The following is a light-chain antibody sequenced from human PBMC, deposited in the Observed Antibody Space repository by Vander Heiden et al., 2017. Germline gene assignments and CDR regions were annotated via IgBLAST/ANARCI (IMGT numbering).Light chain of an antibody. Sequence: EIVMTQSPATLSVSPGETATLSCRASQSIRNNLAWYQHKPGQAPRLLIYSASTRATGFPARFSGSGSGTEFTLTISSLQSTDFAIYYCQQYKNWPPSTFGQGTKLEIK. CDR2: SAS. CDR1: QSIRNN. J-gene: IGKJ2*02. V-gene: IGKV3-15*01. CDR3: QQYKNWPPST.